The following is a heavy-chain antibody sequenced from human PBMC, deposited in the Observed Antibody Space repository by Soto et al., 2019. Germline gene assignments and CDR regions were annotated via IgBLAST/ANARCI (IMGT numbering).Heavy chain of an antibody. Sequence: SETLSLTCAVYGGSFSGYYWSWIRQPPGKGLEWIGEINHSGSTNYNPSLKSRVTISVDTSKNQFSLKLSSVTAADTAVYYCARGRSYYGSGSSYYYYYMDVWGKGTTVTVSS. V-gene: IGHV4-34*01. CDR3: ARGRSYYGSGSSYYYYYMDV. CDR2: INHSGST. J-gene: IGHJ6*03. CDR1: GGSFSGYY. D-gene: IGHD3-10*01.